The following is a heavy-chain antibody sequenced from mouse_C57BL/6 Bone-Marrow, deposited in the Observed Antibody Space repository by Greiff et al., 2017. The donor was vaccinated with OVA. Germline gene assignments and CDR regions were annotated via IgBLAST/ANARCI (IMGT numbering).Heavy chain of an antibody. J-gene: IGHJ4*01. CDR1: GYTFSGCW. D-gene: IGHD3-2*02. CDR2: ILPGSGCT. Sequence: QLQQSGAELMKPGASVKLSCKATGYTFSGCWIEGVKQRPGHGLEWIGEILPGSGCTNYNEKFKGKATFTTYTSSNTAYMQLSSLTTADSAIYYCAKELRLFYAMDYWGQGTSVTVSS. CDR3: AKELRLFYAMDY. V-gene: IGHV1-9*01.